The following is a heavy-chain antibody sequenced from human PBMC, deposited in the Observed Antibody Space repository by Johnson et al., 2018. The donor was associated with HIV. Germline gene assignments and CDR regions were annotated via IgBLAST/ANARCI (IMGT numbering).Heavy chain of an antibody. CDR3: ARGQGFWAFDI. D-gene: IGHD3-3*01. CDR2: INSDGGST. J-gene: IGHJ3*02. CDR1: GFTFNTNW. Sequence: VQLVESGGDLVQPGGSLRLSCVGSGFTFNTNWMHWVRQAPGKGLEWVSRINSDGGSTAYADSVKGRFTISRDNSKNTLFLQMNGLRPEDTAVYYCARGQGFWAFDIWGQGTMVTVSS. V-gene: IGHV3-74*03.